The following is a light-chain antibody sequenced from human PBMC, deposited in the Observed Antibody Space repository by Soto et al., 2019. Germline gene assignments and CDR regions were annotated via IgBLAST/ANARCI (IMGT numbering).Light chain of an antibody. J-gene: IGKJ4*01. CDR3: QQYNYWPVT. Sequence: EIVMTQSPATLSVSPGERATLSCRASQSVSSNLAWYQQKPCQAPRLLIYGASTRATGIPARFSGRRSGTDFTLTISGLQSEDFATYYSQQYNYWPVTFGGGTKVDI. CDR1: QSVSSN. V-gene: IGKV3-15*01. CDR2: GAS.